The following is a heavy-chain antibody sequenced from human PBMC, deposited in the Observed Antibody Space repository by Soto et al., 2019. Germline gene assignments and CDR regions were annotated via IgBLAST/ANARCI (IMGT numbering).Heavy chain of an antibody. V-gene: IGHV4-59*08. CDR3: ANPLSPWYGIGAEYFQH. Sequence: SEALSLTCTVSGASISTYYWGWILQPPWKGLEWVGYIYYTGSTNTNPSLKSRVTMSVDTSKNQLSLKLSSVTAADTAVYYCANPLSPWYGIGAEYFQHWGQGTLVTVSS. D-gene: IGHD6-13*01. J-gene: IGHJ1*01. CDR2: IYYTGST. CDR1: GASISTYY.